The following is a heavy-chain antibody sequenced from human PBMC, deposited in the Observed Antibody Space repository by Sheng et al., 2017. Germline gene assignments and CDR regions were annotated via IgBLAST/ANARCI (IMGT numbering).Heavy chain of an antibody. V-gene: IGHV1-69*11. D-gene: IGHD2-15*01. CDR1: GDTFRSYV. Sequence: QVQLVQSGAEVKKPGSSVKVSCKASGDTFRSYVIAWVRQAPGQRLEWMGRIVVTLQKTHYAEKFQGRVAISADEGTNTAYMELISLTSDDTAVYYCARDRVEMRTSHFDSWGQGTLVTVSS. CDR2: IVVTLQKT. CDR3: ARDRVEMRTSHFDS. J-gene: IGHJ4*02.